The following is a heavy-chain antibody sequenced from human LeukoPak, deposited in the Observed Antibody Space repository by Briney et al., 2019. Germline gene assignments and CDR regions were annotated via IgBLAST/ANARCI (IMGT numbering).Heavy chain of an antibody. CDR3: AKDLSRRYNSPNFDY. V-gene: IGHV3-23*01. D-gene: IGHD5-24*01. CDR1: GFTFSSYA. CDR2: ISGSGGST. Sequence: PGGSLRLSCAASGFTFSSYAMSWVRQAPGKGLEWVSAISGSGGSTYYADSVKGRFTISRDNSKNTLYLQMNSLRAEDTAVYYCAKDLSRRYNSPNFDYWGQGTLVTVSS. J-gene: IGHJ4*02.